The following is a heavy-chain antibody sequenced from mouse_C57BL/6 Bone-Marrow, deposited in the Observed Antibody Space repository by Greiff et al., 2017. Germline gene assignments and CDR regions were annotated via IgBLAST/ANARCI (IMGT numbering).Heavy chain of an antibody. J-gene: IGHJ1*03. D-gene: IGHD2-3*01. CDR1: GYSFTGYY. Sequence: EVQLQQSGPELVKPGASVKISCKASGYSFTGYYMHWVKQSHGNILDWIGYIYPYNGVSSSNQKFKGKATLTVDKSSSTAYMELRILTSEDSAVYYCARGGYYEEFLHCYFDVWGTGTTVTVSS. CDR3: ARGGYYEEFLHCYFDV. V-gene: IGHV1-31*01. CDR2: IYPYNGVS.